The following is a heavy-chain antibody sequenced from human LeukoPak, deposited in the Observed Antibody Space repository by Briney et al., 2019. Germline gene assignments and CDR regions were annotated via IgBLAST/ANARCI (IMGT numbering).Heavy chain of an antibody. CDR2: MNPNSGNT. D-gene: IGHD5-18*01. CDR1: GYTFTSYD. Sequence: GASVKVSCKASGYTFTSYDINWVRQATGQGLEWMGWMNPNSGNTGYAQKFQGGVTMTRNTSISTAYMELSSLRSEDTAVYYCAREVGGYSYGTRNPFDYWGQGTLVTVSS. J-gene: IGHJ4*02. CDR3: AREVGGYSYGTRNPFDY. V-gene: IGHV1-8*01.